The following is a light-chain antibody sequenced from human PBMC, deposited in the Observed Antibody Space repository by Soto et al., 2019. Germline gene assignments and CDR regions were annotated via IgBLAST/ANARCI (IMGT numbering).Light chain of an antibody. CDR1: ISDAGNYNF. J-gene: IGLJ3*02. CDR3: CSYAGSSTSWV. CDR2: EDS. V-gene: IGLV2-23*01. Sequence: QSALTQPASVSGSPGQSITISCTGTISDAGNYNFVSWYQQHPGKAPKVIIYEDSTRPSGVSQRISGSKSGNTASLTISGVQAEDEADYYCCSYAGSSTSWVFGGGTKLTVL.